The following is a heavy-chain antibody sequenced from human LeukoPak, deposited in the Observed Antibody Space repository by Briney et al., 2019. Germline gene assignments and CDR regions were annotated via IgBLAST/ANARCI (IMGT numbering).Heavy chain of an antibody. CDR2: MGPNSGDT. J-gene: IGHJ4*02. CDR3: ARGPPNWGYDY. V-gene: IGHV1-8*01. CDR1: GYTFTSYD. Sequence: ASVKVSCKASGYTFTSYDFNWVRQATRQRPEWMGWMGPNSGDTGYAQKFQDRVTMTRNTSISTAYMELSSLRSDDTAVYYCARGPPNWGYDYWGPGTLVTVSS. D-gene: IGHD7-27*01.